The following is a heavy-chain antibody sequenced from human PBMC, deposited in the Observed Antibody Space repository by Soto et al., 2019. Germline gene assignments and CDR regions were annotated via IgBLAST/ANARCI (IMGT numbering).Heavy chain of an antibody. CDR1: GFTFRNFW. CDR2: TNQDGSII. D-gene: IGHD3-16*01. V-gene: IGHV3-74*01. CDR3: TRNMGGGGSY. Sequence: EVQLVESGGGLVQPGGSLRLSCAASGFTFRNFWMHWVRQVPGKGLVWVSRTNQDGSIINYADAVRGRFTISRDNAKNFFFLKINSRRAEDRAVFFCTRNMGGGGSYWGPGALVTVSS. J-gene: IGHJ4*02.